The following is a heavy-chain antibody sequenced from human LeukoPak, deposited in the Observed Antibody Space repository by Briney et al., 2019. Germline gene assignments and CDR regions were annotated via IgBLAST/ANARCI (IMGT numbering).Heavy chain of an antibody. D-gene: IGHD3-10*01. CDR2: ISSSNSYI. CDR1: GFSFSIYS. CDR3: ARDNYCGSGSYYDY. Sequence: PGGFLRLSCAASGFSFSIYSMNWVRQAPGKGLEWVSSISSSNSYIYYADSVKGRFTISRDNAKNSLYLQMNSLRAEDTAVYYCARDNYCGSGSYYDYWGQGTLVTVSS. V-gene: IGHV3-21*01. J-gene: IGHJ4*02.